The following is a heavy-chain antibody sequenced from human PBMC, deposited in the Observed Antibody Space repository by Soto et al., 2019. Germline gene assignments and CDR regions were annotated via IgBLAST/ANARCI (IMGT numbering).Heavy chain of an antibody. CDR2: ISYDGSNK. J-gene: IGHJ3*02. Sequence: GGSLRLSCAASGFTFSSYGMHWVRQAPGKGLEWVAVISYDGSNKYYADSVKGRFTISRDNSKNTLYLQMNSLRAEDTAVYYCAKLMAMGSDAFDIWGQGTMVTVS. CDR1: GFTFSSYG. D-gene: IGHD2-8*01. V-gene: IGHV3-30*18. CDR3: AKLMAMGSDAFDI.